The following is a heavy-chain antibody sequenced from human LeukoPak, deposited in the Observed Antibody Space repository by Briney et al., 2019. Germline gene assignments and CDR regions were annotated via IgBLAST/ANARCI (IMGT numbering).Heavy chain of an antibody. J-gene: IGHJ5*01. CDR1: GYTFTSYG. D-gene: IGHD6-25*01. CDR3: ARFSIPANWFDS. CDR2: ISAYNGNT. V-gene: IGHV1-18*01. Sequence: GASVKVSCKASGYTFTSYGISWVRQAPGQGLEWMGWISAYNGNTNYAQNLQGRVTMTTDTSTRIAYMELRSLGSDDTAIYYCARFSIPANWFDSWGQGTLVTVSS.